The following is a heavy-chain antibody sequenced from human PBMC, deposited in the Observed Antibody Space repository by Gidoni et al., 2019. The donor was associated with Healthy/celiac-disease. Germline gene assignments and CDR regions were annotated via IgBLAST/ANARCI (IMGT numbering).Heavy chain of an antibody. CDR3: ARNPPERWFEELLGDY. D-gene: IGHD3-10*01. Sequence: QVHLVQSGAEAKNPGASLKVSCTASGSTFTRYGISWVRQAPGQGLEWMGWISAYNGNTDYAQIPQGRVTKTTDTATSTAYMGLRSVGSDVSAGEYCARNPPERWFEELLGDYWGQGTLVTVSS. CDR1: GSTFTRYG. V-gene: IGHV1-18*01. CDR2: ISAYNGNT. J-gene: IGHJ4*02.